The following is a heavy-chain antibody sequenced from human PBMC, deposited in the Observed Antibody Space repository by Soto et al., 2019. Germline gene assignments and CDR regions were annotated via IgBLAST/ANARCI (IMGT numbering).Heavy chain of an antibody. Sequence: PGGSLRLSCAASGFTFDDYAMHWVRQAPGKGLEWVSGISWNSGSIGYADSVKGRFTISRDNAKNSLYLQMNGLRAEDTALYYCAKASFPSYYYSFDYWGQGTLVTVSS. CDR3: AKASFPSYYYSFDY. CDR1: GFTFDDYA. D-gene: IGHD3-22*01. CDR2: ISWNSGSI. J-gene: IGHJ4*02. V-gene: IGHV3-9*01.